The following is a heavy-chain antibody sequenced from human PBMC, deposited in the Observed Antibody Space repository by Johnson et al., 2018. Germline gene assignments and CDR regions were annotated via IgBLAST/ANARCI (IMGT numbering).Heavy chain of an antibody. D-gene: IGHD5/OR15-5a*01. CDR1: GFAFSSYT. Sequence: QVQLVESGGGVVQPGRSLKLSCVASGFAFSSYTIHWLRQAPGKGLEWLALKSFDATNEYYTDSVKGRFTISRDNSQNTLYLQMGSLRTEDTAVYYCATLTSVTVCQIGSFDYMDVWGKGTTVIVSS. CDR2: KSFDATNE. V-gene: IGHV3-30-3*01. J-gene: IGHJ6*03. CDR3: ATLTSVTVCQIGSFDYMDV.